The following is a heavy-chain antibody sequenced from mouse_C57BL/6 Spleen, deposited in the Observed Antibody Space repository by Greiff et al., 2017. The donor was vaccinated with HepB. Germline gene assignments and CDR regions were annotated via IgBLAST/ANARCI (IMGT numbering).Heavy chain of an antibody. CDR3: AREAYYYGKDAMDY. Sequence: EVKLQESGPGLVKPSQSLSLTCSVTGYSITSGYYWNWIRQFPGNKLEWMGYISYDGSNNYNPSLKNRISITRDTSKNQFFLKLNSVTTEDTATYYCAREAYYYGKDAMDYWGQGTSVTVSS. V-gene: IGHV3-6*01. J-gene: IGHJ4*01. CDR1: GYSITSGYY. CDR2: ISYDGSN. D-gene: IGHD1-1*01.